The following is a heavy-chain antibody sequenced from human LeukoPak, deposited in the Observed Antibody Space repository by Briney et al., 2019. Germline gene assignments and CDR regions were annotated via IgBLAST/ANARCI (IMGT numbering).Heavy chain of an antibody. CDR2: ISGSGGST. J-gene: IGHJ4*02. V-gene: IGHV3-23*01. CDR1: GFTFSSYA. Sequence: PGGSLRLSCAASGFTFSSYAMSWVRQAPGKGLEWVSAISGSGGSTYYADSVKGRFTISRDNSKNTLYLQMDSLRVEDTAVYYCAKGRVRRTYYYDSSGYLTFDYWGQGTLVTVSS. CDR3: AKGRVRRTYYYDSSGYLTFDY. D-gene: IGHD3-22*01.